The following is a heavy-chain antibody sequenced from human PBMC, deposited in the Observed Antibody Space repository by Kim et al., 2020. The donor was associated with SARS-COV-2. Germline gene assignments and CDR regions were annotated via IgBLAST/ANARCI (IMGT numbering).Heavy chain of an antibody. Sequence: GGSLRLSCAASGFTFSSYWMSWVRQAPGKGLEWVANVKQDGSEKYYVDSVKGRSTISRDNAKNSLYLQMSRLRADDTAVYSCARDLLGAVAGTSDDWGQGTLVTVSS. J-gene: IGHJ4*02. CDR2: VKQDGSEK. V-gene: IGHV3-7*01. D-gene: IGHD6-19*01. CDR1: GFTFSSYW. CDR3: ARDLLGAVAGTSDD.